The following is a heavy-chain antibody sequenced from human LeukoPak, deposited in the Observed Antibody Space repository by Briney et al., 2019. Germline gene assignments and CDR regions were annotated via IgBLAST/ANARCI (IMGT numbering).Heavy chain of an antibody. CDR3: ARDSVGVPTDFDY. CDR1: GFTVSSNY. V-gene: IGHV3-33*08. CDR2: IWNNGNNK. D-gene: IGHD1-26*01. J-gene: IGHJ4*02. Sequence: GGSLRLSCAASGFTVSSNYMSWVRQAPGKGLEWVAVIWNNGNNKYADSVRGRFTISRDDSKNTLYLQMDSLRAEDTAVYYCARDSVGVPTDFDYWGQGTLVTVSS.